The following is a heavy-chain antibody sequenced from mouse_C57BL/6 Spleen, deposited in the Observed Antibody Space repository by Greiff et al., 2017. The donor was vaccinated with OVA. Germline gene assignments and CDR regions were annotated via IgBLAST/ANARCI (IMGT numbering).Heavy chain of an antibody. D-gene: IGHD1-1*01. Sequence: EVKLVESGGGLVKPGGSLKLSCAASGFTFSSYAMSWVRQTPEKRLEWVATISDGGSYTYYPDNVKGRFTISRDNDKNNLYLQMSQRKSDDTAMYYCAREGVYGSSPDYYAMDYWGQGTSVTVSS. CDR1: GFTFSSYA. J-gene: IGHJ4*01. CDR2: ISDGGSYT. CDR3: AREGVYGSSPDYYAMDY. V-gene: IGHV5-4*01.